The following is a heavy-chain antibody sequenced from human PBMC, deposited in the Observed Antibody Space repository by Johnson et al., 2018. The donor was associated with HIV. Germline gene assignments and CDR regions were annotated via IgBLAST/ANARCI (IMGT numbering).Heavy chain of an antibody. D-gene: IGHD5-18*01. CDR1: GFTFSSYA. CDR3: AKDLRSYGNDAFDI. J-gene: IGHJ3*02. CDR2: ISYDGSNK. Sequence: QVQLVESGGGVVQPGRSLSLSCAASGFTFSSYAIHWVRQAPGKGLEWVAVISYDGSNKYYADSVKGRFTISRDNSKNTLYLQMNSLRAEDTALYYCAKDLRSYGNDAFDIWGQGTMVTVSS. V-gene: IGHV3-30*04.